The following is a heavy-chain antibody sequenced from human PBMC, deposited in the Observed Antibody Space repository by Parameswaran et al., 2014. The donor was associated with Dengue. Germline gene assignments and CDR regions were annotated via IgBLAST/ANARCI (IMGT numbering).Heavy chain of an antibody. J-gene: IGHJ4*02. CDR3: ARRGYYDSSGYLL. Sequence: VRQMPGKGLEWMGIIHSDDFESKYSPSFQGQVTISVDRSISTAYLQWRSLKASDSAIYYCARRGYYDSSGYLLWGQGTLVTVSS. D-gene: IGHD3-22*01. CDR2: IHSDDFES. V-gene: IGHV5-51*01.